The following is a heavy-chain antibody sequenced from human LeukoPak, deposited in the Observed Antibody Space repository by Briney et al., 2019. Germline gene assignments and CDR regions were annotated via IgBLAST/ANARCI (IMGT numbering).Heavy chain of an antibody. CDR1: GITFSSYW. CDR2: INTQGTYT. J-gene: IGHJ4*02. D-gene: IGHD2-15*01. Sequence: GGSLRLSCAVSGITFSSYWMHWVRQDPGRGLLWVSRINTQGTYTNYADSVKGRFTISRDNAKNTLYLQMSSLRADDTAVYYCVIDLGDYNDFWGQGTLVSVS. CDR3: VIDLGDYNDF. V-gene: IGHV3-74*01.